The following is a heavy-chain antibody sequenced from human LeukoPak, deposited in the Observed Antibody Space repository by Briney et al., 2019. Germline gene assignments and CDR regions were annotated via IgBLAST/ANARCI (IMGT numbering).Heavy chain of an antibody. J-gene: IGHJ3*02. D-gene: IGHD6-13*01. CDR3: AKEPYSSSWSWAFDI. CDR1: GFTFSSYS. V-gene: IGHV3-21*01. Sequence: GGSLRLSCAASGFTFSSYSMNWVRQAPGKGLEWVSSISSSSSYIYYADSVKGRFTISRDNAKNSLYLQMNSLRAEDTAVYYCAKEPYSSSWSWAFDIWGQGTMVTVSS. CDR2: ISSSSSYI.